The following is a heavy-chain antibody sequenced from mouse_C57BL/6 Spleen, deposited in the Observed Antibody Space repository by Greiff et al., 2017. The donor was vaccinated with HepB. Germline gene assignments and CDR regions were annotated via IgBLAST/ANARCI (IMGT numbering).Heavy chain of an antibody. V-gene: IGHV14-4*01. CDR1: GFNIKDDY. Sequence: VQLKESGAELVRPGASVKLSCTASGFNIKDDYMHWVKQRPEQGLEWIGWIDPENGDTEYASKFQGKATITADTSSTTAYLQLSSLTSEDTAVYYCTTWDRFAYWGQRTLVTVSA. CDR2: IDPENGDT. J-gene: IGHJ3*01. D-gene: IGHD3-3*01. CDR3: TTWDRFAY.